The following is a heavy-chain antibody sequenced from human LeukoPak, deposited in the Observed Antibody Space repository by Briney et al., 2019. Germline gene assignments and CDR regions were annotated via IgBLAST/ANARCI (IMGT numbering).Heavy chain of an antibody. CDR1: GYTFTSYG. CDR3: ATDLAMTTPGY. V-gene: IGHV1-18*01. D-gene: IGHD2-2*01. J-gene: IGHJ4*02. Sequence: GASVKVSCKASGYTFTSYGISWVRQAPGQGLEWMGWISAYNGNTNYAQKFQGRVTMTEDTSTDTAYMELSSLRSEDTAVYYCATDLAMTTPGYWGQGTLVTVSS. CDR2: ISAYNGNT.